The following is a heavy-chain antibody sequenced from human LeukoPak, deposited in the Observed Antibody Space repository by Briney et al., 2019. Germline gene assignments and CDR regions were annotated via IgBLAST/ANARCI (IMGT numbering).Heavy chain of an antibody. J-gene: IGHJ4*02. CDR2: IYYSGST. Sequence: SDTLSLTCTVSGGSISSGGYYWSWIRQHPGKGLEWIGYIYYSGSTYYNPSLKSRVTISVDTSKNQFSLKLSSVTAADTAVYYCASERVGKYYFDYWGQGTLVTVSS. V-gene: IGHV4-31*03. CDR1: GGSISSGGYY. D-gene: IGHD3-10*01. CDR3: ASERVGKYYFDY.